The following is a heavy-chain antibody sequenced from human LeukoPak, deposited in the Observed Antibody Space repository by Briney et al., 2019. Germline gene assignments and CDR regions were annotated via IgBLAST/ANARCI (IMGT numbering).Heavy chain of an antibody. CDR3: AKDLGVDDSSGYYYGSALY. D-gene: IGHD3-22*01. V-gene: IGHV3-23*01. J-gene: IGHJ4*02. CDR2: ISGSGGST. Sequence: RPGGSLRLSCAASGFTFDDYGMSWVRQAPGRGLEWVSAISGSGGSTYYADSVKGRFTISRDNSKNTLYLQMNSLRAEDTAVYYCAKDLGVDDSSGYYYGSALYWGQGTLVTVSS. CDR1: GFTFDDYG.